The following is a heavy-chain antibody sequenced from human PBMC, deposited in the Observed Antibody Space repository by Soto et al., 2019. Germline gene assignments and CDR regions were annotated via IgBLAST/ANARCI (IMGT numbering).Heavy chain of an antibody. Sequence: QVQLVQSGAEVKKPGSSVKVSCKASGGTFSSYTISWVRQAPGQGLEWMGRIIPILGIANYAQKFQGRVTITADKSTSTAYMELSSLRSEDTAVDYCATVEMATTSRDYWGQGTLVTVSS. V-gene: IGHV1-69*02. CDR3: ATVEMATTSRDY. CDR1: GGTFSSYT. J-gene: IGHJ4*02. D-gene: IGHD5-12*01. CDR2: IIPILGIA.